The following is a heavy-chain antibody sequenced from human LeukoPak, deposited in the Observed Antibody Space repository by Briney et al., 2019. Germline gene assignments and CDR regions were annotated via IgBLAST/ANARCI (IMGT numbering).Heavy chain of an antibody. J-gene: IGHJ3*02. V-gene: IGHV4-59*08. CDR3: ARSVSWGLLVRDDAFDI. CDR1: GGSISSYH. Sequence: ASETLSLTCTVSGGSISSYHWIWIRQPPGKGLEWIGYIHYSGSTNYNPSLKSRVTTSVDTPKKQFSLKRRSVTAADTAVYYCARSVSWGLLVRDDAFDIWGQGTMVTVSS. CDR2: IHYSGST. D-gene: IGHD2-21*01.